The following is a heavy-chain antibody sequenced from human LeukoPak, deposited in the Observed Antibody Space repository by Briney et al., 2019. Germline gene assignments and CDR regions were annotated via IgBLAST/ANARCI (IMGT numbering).Heavy chain of an antibody. CDR3: ARVGAVRGVILHYYYGMDV. V-gene: IGHV4-4*02. CDR1: GGSISSSNW. Sequence: SGTLSLTCAVSGGSISSSNWWSWVRPPPGKGLEWIGEIYHSGSTNYNPSLKSRVTISVDKSKNQFSLKLSSVTAADTAVYYCARVGAVRGVILHYYYGMDVWGQGTTVTVSS. J-gene: IGHJ6*02. CDR2: IYHSGST. D-gene: IGHD3-10*01.